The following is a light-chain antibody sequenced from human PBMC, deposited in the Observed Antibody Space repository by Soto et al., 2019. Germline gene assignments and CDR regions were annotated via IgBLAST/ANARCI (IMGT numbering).Light chain of an antibody. V-gene: IGKV3-15*01. J-gene: IGKJ2*01. Sequence: EIVMTQSPATLSLSPGERAALSCRASQSINSELAWYQQKPGQPPRLLIYGASTRATGVPARFTGTESGSEFTLTIRGLQSEDCAVYYCQEGHNWPLIFGQGTRLEI. CDR2: GAS. CDR1: QSINSE. CDR3: QEGHNWPLI.